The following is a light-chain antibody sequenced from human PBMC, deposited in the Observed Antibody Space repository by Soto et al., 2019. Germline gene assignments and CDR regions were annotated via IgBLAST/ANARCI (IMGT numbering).Light chain of an antibody. J-gene: IGKJ5*01. Sequence: EIVMTQSPATLSVSPGERATLSCRASQSFSSSYLAWYQQKPGPAPRLLIYGASSRATGMPDRFSGSGSGTDFTLTISRLEPEDFEVYYCQQYGSSPRTFGQGTRLEI. CDR2: GAS. CDR3: QQYGSSPRT. V-gene: IGKV3-20*01. CDR1: QSFSSSY.